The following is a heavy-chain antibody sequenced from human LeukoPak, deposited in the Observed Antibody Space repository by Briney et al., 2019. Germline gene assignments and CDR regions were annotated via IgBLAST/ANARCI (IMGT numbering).Heavy chain of an antibody. CDR2: ISGSGGST. CDR1: GFTFSNYA. V-gene: IGHV3-23*01. J-gene: IGHJ4*02. Sequence: GGSLRLSCAASGFTFSNYAMTWVRQAPGKGLEWVSAISGSGGSTYYADSVKGRFTISRDNSKNTLYLQMNSLRAEDTAVYYCAKETFGIAAAGHFDYWGQGTLVTVSS. D-gene: IGHD6-13*01. CDR3: AKETFGIAAAGHFDY.